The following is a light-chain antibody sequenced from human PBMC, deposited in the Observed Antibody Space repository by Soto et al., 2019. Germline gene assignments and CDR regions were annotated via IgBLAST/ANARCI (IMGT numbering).Light chain of an antibody. CDR1: QSISSW. J-gene: IGKJ2*01. V-gene: IGKV1-5*03. CDR3: QQYNSAPYT. Sequence: DIQMTQSPSTLSASVGDRVTITCRASQSISSWLAWYQQKPGKAPKLLIYKASSLESEVPSRFSGSGSGTEFTLTISSLQPDDFATYYCQQYNSAPYTFAQGTKLEIK. CDR2: KAS.